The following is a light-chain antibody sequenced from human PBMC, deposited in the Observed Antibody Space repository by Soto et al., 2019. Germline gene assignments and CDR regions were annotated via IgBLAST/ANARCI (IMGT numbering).Light chain of an antibody. J-gene: IGKJ1*01. Sequence: DIQMTQSPSTLSGSVGDRVTITCRASQTISSWLAWYQQKPGKAPKLLISAASNLQSGVPSRFSGSGSGTDFTLTISSLQPEDFATYYCQHSYTTPPWTFGQGTKVEIK. CDR2: AAS. CDR3: QHSYTTPPWT. V-gene: IGKV1-39*01. CDR1: QTISSW.